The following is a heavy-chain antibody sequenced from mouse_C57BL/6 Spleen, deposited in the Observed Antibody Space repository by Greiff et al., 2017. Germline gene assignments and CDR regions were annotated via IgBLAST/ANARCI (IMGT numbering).Heavy chain of an antibody. J-gene: IGHJ4*01. V-gene: IGHV1-66*01. CDR1: GYSFTSYY. CDR2: IYPGSGNT. Sequence: QVQLKESGPELVKPGASVKISCKASGYSFTSYYIHWVKQRPGQGLEWIGWIYPGSGNTKYNEKFKGKATLTADTSSSTAYMQLSSLTSEDSAVYYCARRNYSNYYYAMDYWGQGTSVTVSS. CDR3: ARRNYSNYYYAMDY. D-gene: IGHD2-5*01.